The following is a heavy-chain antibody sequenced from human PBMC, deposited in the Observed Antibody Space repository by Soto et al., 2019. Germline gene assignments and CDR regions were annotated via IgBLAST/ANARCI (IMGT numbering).Heavy chain of an antibody. Sequence: PSETLSLTCTVSGGPLSSGGYYWSWIRQHPGKGLEWIGYIYYSGSTYYNPSLKSRVTISVDTSKNQFSLKLSSVTAADTAVYYCARVGIAAAGTSGPFDYWGQGTLVTAPQ. V-gene: IGHV4-31*03. J-gene: IGHJ4*02. CDR1: GGPLSSGGYY. CDR3: ARVGIAAAGTSGPFDY. CDR2: IYYSGST. D-gene: IGHD6-13*01.